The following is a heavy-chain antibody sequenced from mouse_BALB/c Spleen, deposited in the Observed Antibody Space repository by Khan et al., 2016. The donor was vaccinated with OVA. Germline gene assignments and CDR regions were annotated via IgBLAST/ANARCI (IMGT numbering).Heavy chain of an antibody. CDR3: ARDGSRYNYAMDY. J-gene: IGHJ4*01. Sequence: EVKLLESGPGLVKPSQSLSLTCTVTGYSITSDYAWNWLRQFPGNKLERMGYISASSSTYYNPALKSRISITRNTSKNQFFLQLNSVTTEDTATYYCARDGSRYNYAMDYWGQGTSVTVSS. V-gene: IGHV3-2*02. CDR1: GYSITSDYA. CDR2: ISASSST. D-gene: IGHD2-3*01.